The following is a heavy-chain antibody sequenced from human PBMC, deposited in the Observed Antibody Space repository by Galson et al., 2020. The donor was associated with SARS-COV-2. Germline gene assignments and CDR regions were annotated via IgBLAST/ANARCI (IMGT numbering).Heavy chain of an antibody. J-gene: IGHJ4*03. D-gene: IGHD4-17*01. CDR2: IIPIFGTA. CDR3: ARDRTGLRWLEPFDY. Sequence: SVKVSCKASGGTFSSYAISWVRQAPGQGLEWLGGIIPIFGTANYAQKFKGRVTITADESTSTAYMELSSLRSEDTAVYYCARDRTGLRWLEPFDYWGQGTTVTVSS. V-gene: IGHV1-69*13. CDR1: GGTFSSYA.